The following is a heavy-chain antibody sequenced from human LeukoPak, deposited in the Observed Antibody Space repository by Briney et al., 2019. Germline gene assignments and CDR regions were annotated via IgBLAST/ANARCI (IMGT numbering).Heavy chain of an antibody. CDR1: GFTFSSYA. J-gene: IGHJ4*02. CDR2: ISYDGSNK. V-gene: IGHV3-30-3*01. CDR3: ARGSRTYYYDSSGYYGFDY. D-gene: IGHD3-22*01. Sequence: GGSLRLSCAASGFTFSSYAMHWVRQAPGKGREWGAVISYDGSNKYYADSVKGRFTISRDNSKNTLYLQMNSLRAEETAVYYCARGSRTYYYDSSGYYGFDYWGQGTLVTVSS.